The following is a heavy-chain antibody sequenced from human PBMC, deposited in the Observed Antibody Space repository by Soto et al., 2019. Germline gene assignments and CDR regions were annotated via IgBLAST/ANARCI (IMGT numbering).Heavy chain of an antibody. Sequence: SETLSLTCTVSGGSISSSSYYWGWIRQPPGKGLEWIGSTYYSGSTYYKTSLKSRVTISVDTSKNQFSLKLSSVTAADTVVYYCAGHTMAVVAAAEYFQHWGQGTLVTVSS. CDR1: GGSISSSSYY. D-gene: IGHD2-15*01. V-gene: IGHV4-39*01. CDR3: AGHTMAVVAAAEYFQH. J-gene: IGHJ1*01. CDR2: TYYSGST.